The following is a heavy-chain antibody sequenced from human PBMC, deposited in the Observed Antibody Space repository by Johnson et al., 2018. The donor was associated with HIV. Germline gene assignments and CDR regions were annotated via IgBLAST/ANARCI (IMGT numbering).Heavy chain of an antibody. D-gene: IGHD6-13*01. CDR1: GFTFGDYV. CDR2: ISSSGSTI. V-gene: IGHV3-11*04. CDR3: ATYSSSWYKGGYAFDI. J-gene: IGHJ3*02. Sequence: QVQLVESGGGVVRPGGSLRLSCAASGFTFGDYVMSWVRQAPGKGLEWVSYISSSGSTIYYADPVKGRFPISRDNAKNSLYLQMNSLRAEDTAVYDCATYSSSWYKGGYAFDIWGQGTMVTVSS.